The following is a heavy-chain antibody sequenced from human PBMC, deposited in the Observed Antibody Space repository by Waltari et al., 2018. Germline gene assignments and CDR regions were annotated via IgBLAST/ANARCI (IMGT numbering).Heavy chain of an antibody. D-gene: IGHD2-21*01. J-gene: IGHJ3*02. CDR2: IIPILGVA. V-gene: IGHV1-69*10. Sequence: QVQLVQSAAEVKKPGSSVKGSCNASGDTFSSYAITWVRQPPGQGLEWIGGIIPILGVANYAQKFQGRVTITADESTSTAYMELSSLGSEDKAVYYCARGCGGNCYAEGGDAFDIWGQGTMVTVSS. CDR1: GDTFSSYA. CDR3: ARGCGGNCYAEGGDAFDI.